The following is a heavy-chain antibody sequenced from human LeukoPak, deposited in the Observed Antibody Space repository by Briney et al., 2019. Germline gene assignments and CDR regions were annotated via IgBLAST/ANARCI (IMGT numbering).Heavy chain of an antibody. CDR2: IYHSGST. Sequence: SETLSLTCAVSGCSISSGGYSWSWIRQPPGRGLEWVGYIYHSGSTYYNPSLTRRATISVHRSNNQFSLKLSSVTAADTAVYYCAIAGAVARGEYSFDYWGQGTLVTVSS. D-gene: IGHD6-19*01. J-gene: IGHJ4*02. CDR1: GCSISSGGYS. V-gene: IGHV4-30-2*01. CDR3: AIAGAVARGEYSFDY.